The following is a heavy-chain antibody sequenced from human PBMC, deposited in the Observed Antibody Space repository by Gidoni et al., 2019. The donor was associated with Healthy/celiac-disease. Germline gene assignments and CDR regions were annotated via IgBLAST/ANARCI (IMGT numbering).Heavy chain of an antibody. D-gene: IGHD5-12*01. Sequence: EVQLVESGGGLVQPGGSLRRSCAASGFTFMSYWMSWVRQAPGKGLEWVANIKQDGSEKYYVDSVKGRFTISRDNAKNSLYLQMNSLRAEDTAVYYCARNTGSGYDPFDYWGQGTLVTVSS. V-gene: IGHV3-7*01. CDR1: GFTFMSYW. CDR2: IKQDGSEK. J-gene: IGHJ4*02. CDR3: ARNTGSGYDPFDY.